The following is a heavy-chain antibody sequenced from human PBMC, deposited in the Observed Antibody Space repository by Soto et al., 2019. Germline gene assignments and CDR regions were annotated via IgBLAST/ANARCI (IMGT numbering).Heavy chain of an antibody. Sequence: SETLSLTCAVNGGYFRGYYWSWIRQPPGKGLEWIGEINHTGSTNYNPSLKSRVTISVDTSKNQFSLRLSSVTAADTAVYYCARPRRQWLPNHDFDIWGQGTMVTVSS. J-gene: IGHJ3*02. D-gene: IGHD6-19*01. CDR3: ARPRRQWLPNHDFDI. CDR2: INHTGST. CDR1: GGYFRGYY. V-gene: IGHV4-34*01.